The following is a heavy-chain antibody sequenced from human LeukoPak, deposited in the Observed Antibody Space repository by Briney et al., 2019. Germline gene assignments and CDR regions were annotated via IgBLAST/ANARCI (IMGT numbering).Heavy chain of an antibody. J-gene: IGHJ6*03. CDR1: GFSFSSFE. CDR3: ARVSLTAWYYYYMDV. CDR2: ISNNFDT. V-gene: IGHV3-48*03. Sequence: GGSLRLSCVVSGFSFSSFEMNWVRQAPGKGLEWVSYISNNFDTHYADSVKGRFTISRDNGRESLYLQMNSLRAEDTAVYYCARVSLTAWYYYYMDVWGKGTTVTVSS.